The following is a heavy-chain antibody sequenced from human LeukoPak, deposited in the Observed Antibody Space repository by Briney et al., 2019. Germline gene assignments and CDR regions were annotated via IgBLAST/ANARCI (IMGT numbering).Heavy chain of an antibody. J-gene: IGHJ4*02. D-gene: IGHD6-19*01. V-gene: IGHV1-8*01. CDR1: GYTFTSYD. Sequence: ASVKVSCKASGYTFTSYDINWVRQATGQGLEWMGWMDPNSGNTGYAQKLQGRVTMTTDTSTSTAYMELRSLRSDDTAVYYCARAQQGGWYHYQDYWGQGTLVTVSS. CDR2: MDPNSGNT. CDR3: ARAQQGGWYHYQDY.